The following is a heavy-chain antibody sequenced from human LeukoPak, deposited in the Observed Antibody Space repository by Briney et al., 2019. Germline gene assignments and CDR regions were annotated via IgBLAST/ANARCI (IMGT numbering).Heavy chain of an antibody. CDR2: INPSGGST. J-gene: IGHJ5*02. Sequence: ASVKVSCKASGYTFTNYHMHWVRQAPGQGLQWMGIINPSGGSTSYAQKFQGRVTMTRDTSTSTVYMELSSLRSEDTAVYYCARTDLAAAGHGAWFDPWGQGTLVTVSS. CDR3: ARTDLAAAGHGAWFDP. CDR1: GYTFTNYH. D-gene: IGHD6-13*01. V-gene: IGHV1-46*01.